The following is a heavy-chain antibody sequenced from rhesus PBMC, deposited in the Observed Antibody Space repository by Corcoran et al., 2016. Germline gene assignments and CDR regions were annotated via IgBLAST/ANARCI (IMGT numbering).Heavy chain of an antibody. CDR2: IKRKADGETA. J-gene: IGHJ3*01. CDR1: GFTFSNSW. Sequence: EVQLVESGGGLVQPGGSLRLSCAASGFTFSNSWMSWVRQAPGKGLEWVARIKRKADGETADYAATVKGRFTISRDDSKNTLYLQMNSLKTEDTAVYYCTTTFYEDDYGYYYTGAFDFWGQGLRVTVSS. D-gene: IGHD3-9*01. CDR3: TTTFYEDDYGYYYTGAFDF. V-gene: IGHV3-30*02.